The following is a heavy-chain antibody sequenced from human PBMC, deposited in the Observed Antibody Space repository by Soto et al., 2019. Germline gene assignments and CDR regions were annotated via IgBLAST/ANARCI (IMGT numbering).Heavy chain of an antibody. CDR1: GFTFSNYA. CDR2: ISDNGANT. J-gene: IGHJ4*02. V-gene: IGHV3-23*01. D-gene: IGHD2-2*02. Sequence: PGGSLRLSCIASGFTFSNYAMSWVRQAPGKGLEWVSTISDNGANTFIGDSMKDHFDISRDNSKNTVFLHLSTVRAEDTAIYYCARAIGADFFDYWGKGTPVIVSS. CDR3: ARAIGADFFDY.